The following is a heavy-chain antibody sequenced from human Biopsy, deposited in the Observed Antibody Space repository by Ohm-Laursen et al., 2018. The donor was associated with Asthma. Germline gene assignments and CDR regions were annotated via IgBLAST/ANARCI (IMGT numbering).Heavy chain of an antibody. J-gene: IGHJ4*02. V-gene: IGHV1-69*01. D-gene: IGHD2-2*01. CDR3: ARKAGSCISRTCYSLDF. Sequence: SSVKVSCKSFGGTFNTYVIGWVRRAPGQGLEWMGGINSVFGTTTYPQKFQDRVTITADDSTSTVYMELSSLRSEDTAVYYCARKAGSCISRTCYSLDFWGQGTLVTVSS. CDR1: GGTFNTYV. CDR2: INSVFGTT.